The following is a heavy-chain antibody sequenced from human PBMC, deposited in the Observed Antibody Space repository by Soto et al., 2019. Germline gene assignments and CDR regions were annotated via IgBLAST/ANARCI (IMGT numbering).Heavy chain of an antibody. V-gene: IGHV3-48*01. CDR1: GLTFSSYS. Sequence: EVQLVESGGGLVQRGGSLRLSCAASGLTFSSYSMNWVRQAPGKGLEWVSYIRSSSSTIYYADSVKGRVTMPRDNAKXXXXXXXXXXXXXXXXXXXXXXXXXXXXXXXXMDVWGQGTTVTVSS. CDR3: XXXXXXXXXXXXMDV. J-gene: IGHJ6*02. CDR2: IRSSSSTI.